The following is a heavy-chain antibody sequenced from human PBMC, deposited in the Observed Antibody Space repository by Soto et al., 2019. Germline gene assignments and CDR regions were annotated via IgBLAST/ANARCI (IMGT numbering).Heavy chain of an antibody. D-gene: IGHD6-13*01. CDR3: VTALAAVTSF. CDR1: GFTFSTYW. CDR2: INQDGSKK. V-gene: IGHV3-7*01. J-gene: IGHJ4*02. Sequence: GGSLRLSCAASGFTFSTYWMHWVRQAPGKGLEWVANINQDGSKKYYVDSVKGRFTISRDNAKSSLYLQMNSLRVEDTAVYYCVTALAAVTSFWGQGTLVTVSS.